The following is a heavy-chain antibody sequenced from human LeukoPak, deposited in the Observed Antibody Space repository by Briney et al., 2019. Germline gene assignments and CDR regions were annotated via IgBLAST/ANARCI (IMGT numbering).Heavy chain of an antibody. CDR1: GFTFSSYG. CDR2: IRYDGSNK. D-gene: IGHD2-2*01. V-gene: IGHV3-30*02. Sequence: GGSLRLSCAASGFTFSSYGMHWVRQAPGKGLEGVAFIRYDGSNKYYADSVKRRFTISRDNSKNTLYLQMNSLRAEDTDVYYCAKDPRPYCSSTSCYPYYFDYWGQGTLVTVSS. J-gene: IGHJ4*02. CDR3: AKDPRPYCSSTSCYPYYFDY.